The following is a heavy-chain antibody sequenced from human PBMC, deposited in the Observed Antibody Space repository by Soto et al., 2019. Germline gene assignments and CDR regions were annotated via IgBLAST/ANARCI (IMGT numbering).Heavy chain of an antibody. D-gene: IGHD3-16*02. CDR2: IYYSGST. J-gene: IGHJ4*02. V-gene: IGHV4-39*01. CDR1: GGSISSSSYY. CDR3: ARLSRDLRYYDYVWGSYRYPYYLDY. Sequence: SETLSLTCTVSGGSISSSSYYWGWIRQPPGKGLEWIGGIYYSGSTYYNPSLKSRVTISVDTSKNQFSLKLSSVTAADTAVYYCARLSRDLRYYDYVWGSYRYPYYLDYWGQGTRVTVYS.